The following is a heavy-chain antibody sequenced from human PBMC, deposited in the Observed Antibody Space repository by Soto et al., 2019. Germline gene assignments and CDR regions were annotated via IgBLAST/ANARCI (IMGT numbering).Heavy chain of an antibody. CDR1: GGTFSSYT. CDR3: ARPRKRLRYYYDYLLDY. CDR2: IIPILGIA. J-gene: IGHJ4*02. D-gene: IGHD3-22*01. V-gene: IGHV1-69*02. Sequence: SVKVSCKASGGTFSSYTISCVRQAPGQGLEWMGRIIPILGIANYAQKFQGRVTITADKSTSTAYMELSSLRSEDTAVYYCARPRKRLRYYYDYLLDYWGQGTLVTVSS.